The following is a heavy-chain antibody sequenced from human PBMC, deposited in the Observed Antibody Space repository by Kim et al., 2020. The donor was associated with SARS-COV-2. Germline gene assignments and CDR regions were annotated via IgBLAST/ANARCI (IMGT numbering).Heavy chain of an antibody. CDR2: ISWDGGST. J-gene: IGHJ4*02. CDR3: AKGTGSWLVSPLGY. D-gene: IGHD6-19*01. Sequence: GGSLRLSCAASGFTFDDYAMHWVRQAPGKGLEWVSLISWDGGSTYYADSVKGRFTISRDNSKNSLYLQMNSLRAEDTALYYCAKGTGSWLVSPLGYWGQGTLVTVSS. CDR1: GFTFDDYA. V-gene: IGHV3-43D*03.